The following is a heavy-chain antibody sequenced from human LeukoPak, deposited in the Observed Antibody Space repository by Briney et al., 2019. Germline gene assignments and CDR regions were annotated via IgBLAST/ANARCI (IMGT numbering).Heavy chain of an antibody. Sequence: GGSLRLSCAASGFTFRSYGMHWVRQAPGKGLEYVSAISSNGGRTYYANSVKGRFTISRDNFENTLHLQMNTLRAEDTAVYYCAKDYFGSGSYYNANPYYFDYWGQGTLVTVSS. CDR1: GFTFRSYG. J-gene: IGHJ4*02. V-gene: IGHV3-64*01. CDR2: ISSNGGRT. CDR3: AKDYFGSGSYYNANPYYFDY. D-gene: IGHD3-10*01.